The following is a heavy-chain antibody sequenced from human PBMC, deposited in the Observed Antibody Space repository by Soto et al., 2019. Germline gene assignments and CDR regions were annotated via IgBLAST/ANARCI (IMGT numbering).Heavy chain of an antibody. V-gene: IGHV3-9*01. J-gene: IGHJ6*02. CDR2: ISWNSGSI. CDR3: AKAPTRYYDYGMDV. Sequence: EVQLVESGGGLVQPGRSLRLSCAASGFTFDDYAMHWVRQAPGKGLEWVSGISWNSGSIGYADSVKGRFTISRDNAKNSLYLQMNSLRAEDTALYYCAKAPTRYYDYGMDVWGQGTTVTVSS. CDR1: GFTFDDYA.